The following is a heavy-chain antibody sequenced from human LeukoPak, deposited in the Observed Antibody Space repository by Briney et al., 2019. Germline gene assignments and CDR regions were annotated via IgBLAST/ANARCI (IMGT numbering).Heavy chain of an antibody. CDR1: GGSISSYY. Sequence: PSETLSLTCTVSGGSISSYYWSWIRQPPGKGLEWIGYICYSGSTNYNPSLKSRVTISVDTSKNQFSLKLSSVTAADTAVYYCARAGHYYDSSGYFVYWGQGTLVTVSS. J-gene: IGHJ4*02. D-gene: IGHD3-22*01. V-gene: IGHV4-59*01. CDR2: ICYSGST. CDR3: ARAGHYYDSSGYFVY.